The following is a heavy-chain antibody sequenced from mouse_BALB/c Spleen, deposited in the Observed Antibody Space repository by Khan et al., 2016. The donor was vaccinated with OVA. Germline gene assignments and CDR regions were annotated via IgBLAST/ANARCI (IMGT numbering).Heavy chain of an antibody. Sequence: VQLKESGPGLVAPSQSLSITCTVSVLSLSNYGVSWVRQPPGKGLEWLGVIWGDGNTNYHPVLKTRLSISKDNSKSQVFLKLNSLQTDDTATYYCAISYYGYDWFTYWGQGTLVTVSA. J-gene: IGHJ3*01. CDR2: IWGDGNT. V-gene: IGHV2-3*01. D-gene: IGHD2-2*01. CDR3: AISYYGYDWFTY. CDR1: VLSLSNYG.